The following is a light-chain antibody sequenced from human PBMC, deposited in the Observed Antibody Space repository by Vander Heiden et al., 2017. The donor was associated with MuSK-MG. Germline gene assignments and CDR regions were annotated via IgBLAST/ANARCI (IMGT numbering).Light chain of an antibody. Sequence: EIVLTQSPATLSLSPGERATLSCRASQSVSSYLAWYQQKPGQAPRLLIYDASNRATGIQDRFSGSGSGTDFTLTISSLEPEDFAGYDGQQQETFGQGTKVEIK. CDR2: DAS. J-gene: IGKJ1*01. CDR1: QSVSSY. V-gene: IGKV3-11*01. CDR3: QQQET.